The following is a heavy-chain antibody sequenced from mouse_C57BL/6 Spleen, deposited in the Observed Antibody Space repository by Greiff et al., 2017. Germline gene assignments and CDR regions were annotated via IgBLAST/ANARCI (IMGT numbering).Heavy chain of an antibody. CDR2: ISYDGSN. CDR1: GYSITSGYY. CDR3: ARVPNWDWYFDV. D-gene: IGHD4-1*02. J-gene: IGHJ1*03. V-gene: IGHV3-6*01. Sequence: EVKLQESGPGLVKPSQSLSLTCSVTGYSITSGYYWNWIRQFPGNKLEWMGYISYDGSNNYNPSLKNRISITRDTSKNQFFLKLNSVTTEDTATYYCARVPNWDWYFDVWGTGTTVTVSS.